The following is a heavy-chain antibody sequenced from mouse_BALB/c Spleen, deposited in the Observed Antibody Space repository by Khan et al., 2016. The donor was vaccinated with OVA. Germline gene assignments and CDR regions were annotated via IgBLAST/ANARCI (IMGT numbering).Heavy chain of an antibody. Sequence: EVQLQESGPSLVKPSQTLSLTCSVTGDSITSGYWSWIRKFPGNKLEYMGYMIYSGNTYYNPSLKSRISITRHTSKNQYSLQLKSVTTEDTATYYCARSTYRYAFAYWGQGTLVTVSA. D-gene: IGHD2-14*01. CDR3: ARSTYRYAFAY. CDR1: GDSITSGY. CDR2: MIYSGNT. J-gene: IGHJ3*01. V-gene: IGHV3-8*02.